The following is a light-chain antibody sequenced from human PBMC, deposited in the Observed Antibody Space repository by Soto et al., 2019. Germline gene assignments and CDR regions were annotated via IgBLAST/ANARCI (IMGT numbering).Light chain of an antibody. CDR3: AAWDDSLNGWV. Sequence: QSVLTQAPSASETPGQRVTISCSGSSSNIGSNTVTWYQQVPGTAPKLLIYSNDQRPSGVPDRFSGSKSGTSASLAIAGLQSEDEADYYCAAWDDSLNGWVFGGGTQLTVL. V-gene: IGLV1-44*01. CDR1: SSNIGSNT. J-gene: IGLJ3*02. CDR2: SND.